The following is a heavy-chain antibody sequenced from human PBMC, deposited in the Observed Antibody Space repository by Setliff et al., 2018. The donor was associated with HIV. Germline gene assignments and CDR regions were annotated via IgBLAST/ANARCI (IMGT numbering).Heavy chain of an antibody. J-gene: IGHJ6*03. CDR2: INPNNGGT. CDR3: AKARVDGDYDNSYDMDV. D-gene: IGHD4-17*01. CDR1: GSTFTGNY. V-gene: IGHV1-2*02. Sequence: ASEEVSCKASGSTFTGNYMHWVRQAPGQGLEWMGWINPNNGGTNYAQKFPGRVTMTRDTSISTAYMARSSLRAEDTAVYYCAKARVDGDYDNSYDMDVWGKGTTVTVSS.